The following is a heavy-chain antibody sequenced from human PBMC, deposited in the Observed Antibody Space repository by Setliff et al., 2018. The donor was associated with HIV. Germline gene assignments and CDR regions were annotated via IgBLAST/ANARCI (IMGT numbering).Heavy chain of an antibody. CDR1: GGTFTGYA. V-gene: IGHV1-69*13. CDR2: IIPMFATT. Sequence: GASVKVSCKASGGTFTGYAITWVRQAPGQGLDWMGEIIPMFATTNYSQKFQGRVTITADEATGAAYMELSSLKSEDAALYYCARGSRSGDHSYYYMDVWGTGTTVTVSS. CDR3: ARGSRSGDHSYYYMDV. J-gene: IGHJ6*03. D-gene: IGHD1-26*01.